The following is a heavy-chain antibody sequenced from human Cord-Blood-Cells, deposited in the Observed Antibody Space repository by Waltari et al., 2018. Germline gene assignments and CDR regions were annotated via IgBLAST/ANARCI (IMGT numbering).Heavy chain of an antibody. CDR2: IYYSGST. D-gene: IGHD6-6*01. CDR1: GGSIRSYY. J-gene: IGHJ4*02. V-gene: IGHV4-59*01. Sequence: QVPLQESGPGVVKPSETLSLTGTVSGGSIRSYYWSWIRQPPGKGLEWIGYIYYSGSTTHNPSLKSRVTISVDTPKNQSPLKLSSVTAADTAVYYCAREGLGTARPFDYWGQGTLVTVSS. CDR3: AREGLGTARPFDY.